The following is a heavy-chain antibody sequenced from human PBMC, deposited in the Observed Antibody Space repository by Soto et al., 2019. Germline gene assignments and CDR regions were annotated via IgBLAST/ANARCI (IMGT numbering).Heavy chain of an antibody. CDR1: GGSISSYY. J-gene: IGHJ4*02. V-gene: IGHV4-59*01. CDR3: AGTYYYDSSGLNY. CDR2: IYYSGST. D-gene: IGHD3-22*01. Sequence: SETLSLTCTVSGGSISSYYWSWIRQPPGKGLEWIGYIYYSGSTSYNPSLKSRVTISVDTSKNQFSLKLSSVTAADTAVYYCAGTYYYDSSGLNYWGQGTLVTVSS.